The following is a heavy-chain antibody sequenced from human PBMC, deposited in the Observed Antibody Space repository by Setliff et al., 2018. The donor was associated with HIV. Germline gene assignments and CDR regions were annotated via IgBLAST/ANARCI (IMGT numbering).Heavy chain of an antibody. CDR2: INSNSGGT. J-gene: IGHJ3*02. CDR3: GTYPPNWNYGAAAFDI. Sequence: ASVKVSCKTSGYTFTAYYLHWVRQAPGQGLEYMGWINSNSGGTNYAQKFQGRVTMTRDTSVSSAYMELSRVRSDDTALYYCGTYPPNWNYGAAAFDIWGQGTLVTVSS. V-gene: IGHV1-2*02. D-gene: IGHD1-7*01. CDR1: GYTFTAYY.